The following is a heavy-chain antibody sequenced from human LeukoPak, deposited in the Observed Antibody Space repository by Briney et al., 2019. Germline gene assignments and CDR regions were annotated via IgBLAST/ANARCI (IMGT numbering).Heavy chain of an antibody. CDR1: GFTFSSYA. D-gene: IGHD4-17*01. CDR3: AREPDYGDYYYGMDV. V-gene: IGHV3-30*04. J-gene: IGHJ6*04. Sequence: GRSLRLSCAASGFTFSSYAMHWVRQAPGKGLEWVAVISHDGSNKYYADSVKGRFTISRDNSKNTLYLQMNSLRAEDTAVYYCAREPDYGDYYYGMDVWGKGTTVTVSS. CDR2: ISHDGSNK.